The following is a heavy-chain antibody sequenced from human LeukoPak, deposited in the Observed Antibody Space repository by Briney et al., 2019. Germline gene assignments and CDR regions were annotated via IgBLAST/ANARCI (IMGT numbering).Heavy chain of an antibody. D-gene: IGHD6-13*01. CDR3: ARLIAAAGTYYYYYYMDV. Sequence: SETLSLTCTVSGGSISSSSYYWGWIRQPPGKGLEWIGSIYYSGSTYYNPSLKSRVTISVDTSKNQFSLKLSSVTAADTAVYYCARLIAAAGTYYYYYYMDVWGKGTTVTISS. J-gene: IGHJ6*03. CDR1: GGSISSSSYY. CDR2: IYYSGST. V-gene: IGHV4-39*07.